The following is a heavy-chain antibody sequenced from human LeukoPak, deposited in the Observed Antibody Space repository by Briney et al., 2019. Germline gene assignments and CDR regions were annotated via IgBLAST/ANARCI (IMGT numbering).Heavy chain of an antibody. CDR3: ARGVPYASWSGPHYSDY. J-gene: IGHJ4*02. V-gene: IGHV3-48*04. Sequence: PGGSLRLSCAASGFAFSTFAMTWVRQAPGKGLEWISYINSVNSIIYYADSVKGRFTISRDNAKNSLYLQMNSLRAEDTAVYYCARGVPYASWSGPHYSDYWGQGTLVTVSS. CDR1: GFAFSTFA. CDR2: INSVNSII. D-gene: IGHD3-3*01.